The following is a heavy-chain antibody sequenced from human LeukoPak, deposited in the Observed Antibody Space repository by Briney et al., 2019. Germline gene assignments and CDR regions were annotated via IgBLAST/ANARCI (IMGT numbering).Heavy chain of an antibody. V-gene: IGHV4-59*01. Sequence: SETLSLTCTVSGGSISSYYWSWIRQPPGKGLEWIGYIYYSGSTNYNSSLKSRVTILVDMSTNQFSLKLSSVTAADTAVYYCARVTGYMIEDYFDSWGQGTLVTVSS. CDR2: IYYSGST. J-gene: IGHJ4*02. CDR1: GGSISSYY. CDR3: ARVTGYMIEDYFDS. D-gene: IGHD3-22*01.